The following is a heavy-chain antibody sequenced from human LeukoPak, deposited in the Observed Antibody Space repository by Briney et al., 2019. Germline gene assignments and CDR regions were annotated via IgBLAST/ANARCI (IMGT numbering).Heavy chain of an antibody. J-gene: IGHJ6*02. Sequence: EASVKVSCMASGYTFTSYGISWVRQAPGQGLEWMGWISAYNGNTNYAQKLQGRVTMTTDTSTSTAYMELRSLRSDDTAVYYCARVVAGGYYYYGMDVWGQGTTVTVSS. CDR3: ARVVAGGYYYYGMDV. D-gene: IGHD6-19*01. CDR1: GYTFTSYG. CDR2: ISAYNGNT. V-gene: IGHV1-18*01.